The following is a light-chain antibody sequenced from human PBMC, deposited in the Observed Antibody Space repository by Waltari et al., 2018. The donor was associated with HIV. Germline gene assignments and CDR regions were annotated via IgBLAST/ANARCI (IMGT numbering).Light chain of an antibody. CDR2: DVN. Sequence: QSALTQPHSVSGSPGQSLTISCAGTSSYVDTFVSWYQQHPGTAPPFIIYDVNNRPSGVPDRFSGSKSGNTAFLTISGLQAEDEAEYHCCSHAGNFIFAFGTGTKVTVL. J-gene: IGLJ1*01. CDR3: CSHAGNFIFA. CDR1: SSYVDTF. V-gene: IGLV2-11*01.